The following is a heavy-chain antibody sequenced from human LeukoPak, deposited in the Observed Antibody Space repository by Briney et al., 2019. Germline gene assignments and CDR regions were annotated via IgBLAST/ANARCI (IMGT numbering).Heavy chain of an antibody. CDR2: VNANSGGT. V-gene: IGHV1-2*02. J-gene: IGHJ4*02. Sequence: ASVKVSCKASGYTFTGHYMHWVRQAPGQGLEWMGWVNANSGGTNYAQKLQGRVTMTTDTSTSTAYMELRSLRSDDTAVYYCARVGRRSGYVGLIFDYWGQGTLVTVSS. CDR3: ARVGRRSGYVGLIFDY. D-gene: IGHD5-12*01. CDR1: GYTFTGHY.